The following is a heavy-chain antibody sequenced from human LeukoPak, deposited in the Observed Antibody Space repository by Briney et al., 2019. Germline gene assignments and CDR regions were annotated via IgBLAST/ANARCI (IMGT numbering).Heavy chain of an antibody. J-gene: IGHJ3*01. CDR3: ARDHLYAFDF. CDR2: ISRGSSLI. CDR1: GFPFNSYS. V-gene: IGHV3-48*04. Sequence: GGSLRLSCAASGFPFNSYSMNWVRQAAGKGLEWVSYISRGSSLIYYADSVKGRFTISRDNAKNSVYLQMNSLRAEDTAVYYCARDHLYAFDFWGQGTMVTVSS.